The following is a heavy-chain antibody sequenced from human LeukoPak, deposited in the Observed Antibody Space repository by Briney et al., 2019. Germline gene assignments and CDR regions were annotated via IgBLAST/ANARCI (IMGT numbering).Heavy chain of an antibody. D-gene: IGHD6-13*01. CDR1: GGSISSYY. V-gene: IGHV4-4*07. Sequence: SETLSLTCTVSGGSISSYYWSWLRQPAGKGLEWIGRIYTSGSTNYNPSLKSRVTMSVDTSKNQFSLKLSSVTAADTAVYYCARAFRSGPWYSSSWLDFDYWGQGTLVTVSS. CDR3: ARAFRSGPWYSSSWLDFDY. J-gene: IGHJ4*02. CDR2: IYTSGST.